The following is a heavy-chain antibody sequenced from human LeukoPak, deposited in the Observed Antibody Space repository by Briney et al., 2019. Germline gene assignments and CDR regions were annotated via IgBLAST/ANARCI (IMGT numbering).Heavy chain of an antibody. D-gene: IGHD6-19*01. V-gene: IGHV4-34*01. CDR1: GGSISSDDYY. CDR3: ARGIGYSSGWYWFDY. Sequence: PSETLSLTCTVSGGSISSDDYYWSWIRQPPGKGLEWIGEINHSGSTNYNPSLKSRVTISVDTSKNQFSLKLSSVTAADTAVYYCARGIGYSSGWYWFDYWGQGTLVTVSS. CDR2: INHSGST. J-gene: IGHJ4*02.